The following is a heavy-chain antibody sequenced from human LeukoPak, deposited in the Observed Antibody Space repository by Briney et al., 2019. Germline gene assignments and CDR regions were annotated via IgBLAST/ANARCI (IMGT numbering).Heavy chain of an antibody. D-gene: IGHD2-15*01. Sequence: SETLSLTCTVSGGSISSYYWSWIRQPPGKGLEWIGYIYYSGSTNYNPSLKSRVTISVDTSKNQFSLKLSSVTAADTAVYYCARSVVVVAATLDPAFDIWGRGTMVTVSS. CDR2: IYYSGST. CDR3: ARSVVVVAATLDPAFDI. J-gene: IGHJ3*02. CDR1: GGSISSYY. V-gene: IGHV4-59*01.